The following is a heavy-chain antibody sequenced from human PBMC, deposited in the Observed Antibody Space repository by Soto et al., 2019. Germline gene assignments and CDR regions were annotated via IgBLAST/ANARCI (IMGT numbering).Heavy chain of an antibody. J-gene: IGHJ6*04. CDR1: GGSFSGYY. V-gene: IGHV4-34*01. CDR2: INHSGST. Sequence: SETLCLTCAVYGGSFSGYYWSWIREPPGKGLEWIGEINHSGSTNYNPSLKSRVTISVDTSKNQFDLKLSSVNAADTAVYYCARELWFGEPHPRYYYYGMDVWGKGTTV. D-gene: IGHD3-10*01. CDR3: ARELWFGEPHPRYYYYGMDV.